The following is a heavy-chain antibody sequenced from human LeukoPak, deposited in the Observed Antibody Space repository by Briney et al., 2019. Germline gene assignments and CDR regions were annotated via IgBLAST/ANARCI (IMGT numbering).Heavy chain of an antibody. Sequence: SETLSLTCTVSGGSISSSSYYWGWIRQPPGKGLEWIGGIYYSGSTYYNPSLKSRVTISVDTSKNQSSLKLSSVTAADTAVYYCARHLPMGTDLYYDILTGYYLSPSYYFDYWGQGTLVTVSS. CDR2: IYYSGST. CDR3: ARHLPMGTDLYYDILTGYYLSPSYYFDY. J-gene: IGHJ4*02. CDR1: GGSISSSSYY. D-gene: IGHD3-9*01. V-gene: IGHV4-39*01.